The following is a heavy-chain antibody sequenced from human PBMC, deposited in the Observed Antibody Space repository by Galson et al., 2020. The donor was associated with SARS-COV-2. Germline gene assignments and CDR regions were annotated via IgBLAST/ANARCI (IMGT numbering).Heavy chain of an antibody. J-gene: IGHJ6*02. Sequence: ASVKVSCKASGYTFTSYGISWVRQAPGQGLEWMGWISAYNGNTNYAQKLQGRVTMTTDTSTSTAYMELRSLRSDDTAVYYCARDGADWLADYYYYGMDVWGQGTTVTVSS. CDR1: GYTFTSYG. CDR3: ARDGADWLADYYYYGMDV. CDR2: ISAYNGNT. V-gene: IGHV1-18*01. D-gene: IGHD3-9*01.